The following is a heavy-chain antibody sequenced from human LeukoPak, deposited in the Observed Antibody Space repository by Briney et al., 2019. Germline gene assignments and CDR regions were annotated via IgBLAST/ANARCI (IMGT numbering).Heavy chain of an antibody. Sequence: ASVKVSCKASGYTFTGYYMHWVRQAPGQGPEWMGWINPKSGVTNYAQKFQGRVTMTSDTSISTAYMNLSRLRSDDTAMYYCARDLGVAVRPFSLFYWGQGTLVTVSS. J-gene: IGHJ4*02. D-gene: IGHD6-6*01. CDR3: ARDLGVAVRPFSLFY. V-gene: IGHV1-2*02. CDR1: GYTFTGYY. CDR2: INPKSGVT.